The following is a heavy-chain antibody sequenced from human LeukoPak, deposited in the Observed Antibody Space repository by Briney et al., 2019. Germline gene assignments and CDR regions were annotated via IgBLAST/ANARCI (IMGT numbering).Heavy chain of an antibody. D-gene: IGHD3-22*01. CDR2: INPNSGGT. Sequence: ASVKVSCKASGYTFTGYYMHWVRQAPGQGLEWMGWINPNSGGTNYAQKFQGRVTMTRGTSISTAYMELSRLRSDDTAVYYCASTDYYDSSGSIYYFDYWGQGTLVTVSS. J-gene: IGHJ4*02. CDR1: GYTFTGYY. CDR3: ASTDYYDSSGSIYYFDY. V-gene: IGHV1-2*02.